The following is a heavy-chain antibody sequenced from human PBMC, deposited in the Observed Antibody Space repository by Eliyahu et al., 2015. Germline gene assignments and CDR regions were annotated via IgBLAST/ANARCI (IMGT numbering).Heavy chain of an antibody. CDR1: GFTVSDNY. V-gene: IGHV3-53*01. CDR2: LYSGGNT. D-gene: IGHD5-18*01. CDR3: ARGTADTAMGKAYWYFDL. J-gene: IGHJ2*01. Sequence: EVQLVESGGGLIQPGGSLRLSCAASGFTVSDNYMTWVRQAPGKGLDWVSVLYSGGNTYYADSVKGRFTISRDNSRNILYLQMNSLRVEDTAMYFCARGTADTAMGKAYWYFDLWGRGTLVSVSS.